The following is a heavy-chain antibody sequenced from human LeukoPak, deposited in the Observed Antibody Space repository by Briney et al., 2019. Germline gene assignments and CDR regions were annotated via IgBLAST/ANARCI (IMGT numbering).Heavy chain of an antibody. D-gene: IGHD3-22*01. J-gene: IGHJ4*02. V-gene: IGHV1-18*01. Sequence: ASVKVSCKPSGYTFTSYGISWVRQAPGQGLEWVGWISAYNGNTNYAQKLQGRVTMTTDTSTSTAYMEVRSLRSDDTAVYYCARGTSPPSYYYDSSGYYSLDYWGQGTLVTVSS. CDR2: ISAYNGNT. CDR1: GYTFTSYG. CDR3: ARGTSPPSYYYDSSGYYSLDY.